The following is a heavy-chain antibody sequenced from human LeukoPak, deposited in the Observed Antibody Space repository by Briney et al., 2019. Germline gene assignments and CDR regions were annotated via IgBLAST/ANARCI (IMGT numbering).Heavy chain of an antibody. V-gene: IGHV3-30*02. J-gene: IGHJ4*02. CDR1: GFTFSTYA. D-gene: IGHD6-25*01. CDR3: AKISSSAESNFDY. Sequence: PGGSLRLSCAASGFTFSTYAMHWVRQAPGKGLEWVAFIWPDGSKKYYADSVKGRFAISRENSKNTVYLQMNDLRPEDTALYFCAKISSSAESNFDYWGQGTLPTVSS. CDR2: IWPDGSKK.